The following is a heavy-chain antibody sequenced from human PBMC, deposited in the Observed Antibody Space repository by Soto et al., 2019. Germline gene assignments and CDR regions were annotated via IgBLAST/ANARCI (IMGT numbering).Heavy chain of an antibody. Sequence: SETLSLTCTVSGGSIRDYFWTWIRQPPGKGLEWIGYIYHGGSTYYNPSLNSRVTLSIDMTNNHVSLILNSVTAADTAVYYCARVGPWVPYYYDSSPYTFENWFDPWGQGTLVTVSS. CDR1: GGSIRDYF. J-gene: IGHJ5*02. V-gene: IGHV4-59*08. CDR2: IYHGGST. D-gene: IGHD3-22*01. CDR3: ARVGPWVPYYYDSSPYTFENWFDP.